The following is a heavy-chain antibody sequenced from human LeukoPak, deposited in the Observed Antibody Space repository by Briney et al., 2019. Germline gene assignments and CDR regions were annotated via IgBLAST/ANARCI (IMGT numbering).Heavy chain of an antibody. CDR3: AREFAALGTRQFDY. J-gene: IGHJ4*02. Sequence: PSETLSLTCTVSGGSINNYYWSWIQQPPGKGLDRIGYIYYSGNTYYNPSLRSRVTISVDTSKNQFSLKLRSVTAADTAVYYCAREFAALGTRQFDYWGQGTLVTVSS. V-gene: IGHV4-59*01. CDR2: IYYSGNT. CDR1: GGSINNYY. D-gene: IGHD6-13*01.